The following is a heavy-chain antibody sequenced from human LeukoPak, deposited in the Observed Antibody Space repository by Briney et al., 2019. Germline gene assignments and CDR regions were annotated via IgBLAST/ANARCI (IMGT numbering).Heavy chain of an antibody. J-gene: IGHJ4*02. CDR1: GFTFSSYW. CDR2: IKHDGSEK. CDR3: ARSWPKRNDFWSEVSYY. V-gene: IGHV3-7*01. Sequence: GSLRLSCGASGFTFSSYWMSWVRQAPGKGLEWVANIKHDGSEKYYVDSVKGRFTISRDNAKNSLYLQMNSLRAEDTAVYYCARSWPKRNDFWSEVSYYWGQGTLVTVSS. D-gene: IGHD3-3*01.